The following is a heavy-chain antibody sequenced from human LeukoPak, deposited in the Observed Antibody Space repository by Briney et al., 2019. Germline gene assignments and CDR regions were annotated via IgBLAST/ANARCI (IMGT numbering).Heavy chain of an antibody. Sequence: PSETLSLTCTVSGDSISSGSYYWSWIRQPAGKGLEWIGRIYTSGSTNYNPSLKSRVTISVDTSKNQFSLKLSSVTAADTAVYYCARDRMVDAFDIWGQGTMVTVSS. V-gene: IGHV4-61*02. D-gene: IGHD2-8*01. CDR2: IYTSGST. CDR3: ARDRMVDAFDI. J-gene: IGHJ3*02. CDR1: GDSISSGSYY.